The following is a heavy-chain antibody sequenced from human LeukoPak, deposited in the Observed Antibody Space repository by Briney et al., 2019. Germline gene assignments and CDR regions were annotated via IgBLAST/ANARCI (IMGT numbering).Heavy chain of an antibody. D-gene: IGHD3-10*01. CDR1: GYTFTSYG. CDR3: ARGDTMVRGVIFDP. V-gene: IGHV1-18*01. Sequence: GASVKVSCKASGYTFTSYGISWVRQAPGQGLERMGWISAYNGNTNYAQKFQGRVTITTDESTSTAYMELSSLRSEDTAVYYCARGDTMVRGVIFDPWGQGTLVTVSS. CDR2: ISAYNGNT. J-gene: IGHJ5*02.